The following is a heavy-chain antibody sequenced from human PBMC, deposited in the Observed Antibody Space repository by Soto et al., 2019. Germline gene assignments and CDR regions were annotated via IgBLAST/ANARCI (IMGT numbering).Heavy chain of an antibody. CDR3: ARDRVYYDSSGIDAFDS. J-gene: IGHJ3*02. D-gene: IGHD3-22*01. CDR2: IYYSGST. CDR1: GGSISSGDYY. Sequence: SETLSLTCTVSGGSISSGDYYWSWIRQPPGKGLEWIGYIYYSGSTYYNPSLKSRVTISVDTSKNQFSLRLSSVTAADTAVYYCARDRVYYDSSGIDAFDSWGQGTMVTVSS. V-gene: IGHV4-30-4*01.